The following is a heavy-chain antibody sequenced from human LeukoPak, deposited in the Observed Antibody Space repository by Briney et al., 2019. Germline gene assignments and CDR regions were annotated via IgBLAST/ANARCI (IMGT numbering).Heavy chain of an antibody. CDR1: GFTVSSNY. V-gene: IGHV3-66*01. CDR2: IYSGDST. D-gene: IGHD6-25*01. CDR3: ARGKYSSDFDY. Sequence: PGGSLRLSCAASGFTVSSNYMSWVRQAPGKGLEWVSVIYSGDSTYYADSVKGRFTISRDNSKNTLYLQMNSLRAEDTAVYYCARGKYSSDFDYWGQGTLVTVSS. J-gene: IGHJ4*02.